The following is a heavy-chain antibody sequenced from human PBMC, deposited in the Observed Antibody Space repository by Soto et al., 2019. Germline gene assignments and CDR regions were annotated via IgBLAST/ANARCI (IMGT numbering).Heavy chain of an antibody. V-gene: IGHV3-23*01. Sequence: EVQLLESGGGLVQPGGSLRLSCAASGFTFSSYTMSWARQAPGKGLEWVSAISGSGDSPYYADSVKGRFAISRDNSKNTLYLQMNSLGVEDTAIYYCAKARSLIPSDVWGQGTTVTVSS. CDR3: AKARSLIPSDV. CDR1: GFTFSSYT. D-gene: IGHD3-10*01. CDR2: ISGSGDSP. J-gene: IGHJ6*02.